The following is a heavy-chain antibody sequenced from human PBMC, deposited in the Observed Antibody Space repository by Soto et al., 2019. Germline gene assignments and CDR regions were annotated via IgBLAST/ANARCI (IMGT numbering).Heavy chain of an antibody. CDR2: INSDGSST. J-gene: IGHJ6*03. D-gene: IGHD1-1*01. CDR3: ARVPLGERRVYYYYYMDV. CDR1: GFTFSSYW. Sequence: EVQLVESGGGLVQPGGSLRLSCAASGFTFSSYWMHWVRQAPGKGLVWVSRINSDGSSTSYADSVKGRFTISRDNAKNTLYLQMNSLRAEDTAVYYCARVPLGERRVYYYYYMDVWGKGTTVTVSS. V-gene: IGHV3-74*01.